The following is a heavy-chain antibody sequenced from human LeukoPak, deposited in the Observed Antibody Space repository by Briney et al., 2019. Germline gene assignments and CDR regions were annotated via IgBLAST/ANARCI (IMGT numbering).Heavy chain of an antibody. CDR2: IYYSGST. CDR1: GGSISSYY. J-gene: IGHJ3*02. CDR3: ARHARYFEADDAFDI. V-gene: IGHV4-59*08. D-gene: IGHD3-9*01. Sequence: PSETLSLTCTVSGGSISSYYWSWIRQPPGKGLEWIGYIYYSGSTNYDPSLKSRVTISVDTSKNQFSLKLSSVTAADTAVYYCARHARYFEADDAFDIWGQGTMVTVSS.